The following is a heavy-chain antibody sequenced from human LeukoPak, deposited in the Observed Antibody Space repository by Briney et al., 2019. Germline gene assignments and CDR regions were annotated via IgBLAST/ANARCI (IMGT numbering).Heavy chain of an antibody. J-gene: IGHJ4*02. D-gene: IGHD3-9*01. Sequence: GGSLRLSCTASGLSLNNYAMSWVRQAPGKGLEWVANIKQDGSEKYYVDSVKGRFTISRDNAKNSLYLQMNSLRGEDMAVYYCAKLYDILTGYYRDRRDFDYWGQGTLVTVSS. CDR1: GLSLNNYA. CDR2: IKQDGSEK. CDR3: AKLYDILTGYYRDRRDFDY. V-gene: IGHV3-7*01.